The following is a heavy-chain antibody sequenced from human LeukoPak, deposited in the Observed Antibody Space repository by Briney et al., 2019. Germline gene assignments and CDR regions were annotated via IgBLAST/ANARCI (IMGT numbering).Heavy chain of an antibody. V-gene: IGHV1-46*01. J-gene: IGHJ4*02. CDR3: ASVLYCGADCYSGRYFFDY. D-gene: IGHD2-21*02. Sequence: ASVKVSCKASGYTFTSYDMHWVRQAPGQGLEWLGIINPSGDSTSYAQKFQGRVTMTRDTSTSTVYMELSSLRSEDTAVYYCASVLYCGADCYSGRYFFDYWGQGTLVTVSS. CDR2: INPSGDST. CDR1: GYTFTSYD.